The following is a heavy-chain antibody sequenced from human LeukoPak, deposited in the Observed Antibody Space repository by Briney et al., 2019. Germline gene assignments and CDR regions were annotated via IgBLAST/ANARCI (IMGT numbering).Heavy chain of an antibody. D-gene: IGHD3-10*01. V-gene: IGHV4-30-4*01. J-gene: IGHJ5*02. Sequence: SETLSLTCTVSGGSISSGDYYWSWIRQPPGKGLEWIGYIYYSGSTYYNPSLKSRVTISVDTSKNQFSLKLSSVTAADTAVYYCARVEYYYGSGSYGGFDPWSQGTLVTVSS. CDR2: IYYSGST. CDR1: GGSISSGDYY. CDR3: ARVEYYYGSGSYGGFDP.